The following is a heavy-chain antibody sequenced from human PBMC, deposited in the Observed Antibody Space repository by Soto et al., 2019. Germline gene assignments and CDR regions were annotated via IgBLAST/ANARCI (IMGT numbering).Heavy chain of an antibody. J-gene: IGHJ6*02. Sequence: WGSLRLSCAASGFTFSSYAMSWVRQAPGKGLEWVSAISGSGGSTYYADSVKGRFTISRDNSKNTLYLQMKSLRAEDTAVYYCAKSMVRGVYGMAVWGQGTTVTVSS. CDR1: GFTFSSYA. CDR3: AKSMVRGVYGMAV. V-gene: IGHV3-23*01. CDR2: ISGSGGST. D-gene: IGHD3-10*01.